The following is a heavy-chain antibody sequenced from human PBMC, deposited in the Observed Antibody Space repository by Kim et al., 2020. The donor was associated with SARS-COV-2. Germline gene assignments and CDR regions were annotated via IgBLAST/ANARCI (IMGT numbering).Heavy chain of an antibody. CDR2: MNPNSGNT. D-gene: IGHD3-9*01. Sequence: ASVKVSCKASGYTFTSYDINWVRQATGQGLEWMGWMNPNSGNTGYAQKFQGRVTMTRNTSISTAYMELSSLRSEDTAVYYCARGPDPYYDILTGYPTQLDVWGQGTTVTVSS. V-gene: IGHV1-8*01. CDR3: ARGPDPYYDILTGYPTQLDV. J-gene: IGHJ6*02. CDR1: GYTFTSYD.